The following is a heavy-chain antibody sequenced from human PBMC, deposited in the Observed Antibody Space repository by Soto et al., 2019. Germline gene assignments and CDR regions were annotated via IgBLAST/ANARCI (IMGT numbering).Heavy chain of an antibody. D-gene: IGHD2-8*02. Sequence: SQPQPLTSTVLGGNSRSRGYYRGWIRKHPGKGLEWIGSIYYRGSTSYNPSLKGRVTISVDTSKDQFSLKLSSVTAADTVVYYWARQVWSKPLHYWGQGTLVTGSS. CDR1: GGNSRSRGYY. CDR2: IYYRGST. CDR3: ARQVWSKPLHY. J-gene: IGHJ4*02. V-gene: IGHV4-39*01.